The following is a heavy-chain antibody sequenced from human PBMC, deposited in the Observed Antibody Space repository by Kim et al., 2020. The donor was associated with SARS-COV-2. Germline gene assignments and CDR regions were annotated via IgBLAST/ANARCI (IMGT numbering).Heavy chain of an antibody. Sequence: SETLSLTCTVSGGSISSYYWSWIRQPPGKGLEWIGYIYYSGSTNYNPSLKSRVTISVDTSKNQFSLKLSSVTAADTAVYYCARDRSSDDCYSEGCYGMDVWGQGTTVTVSS. CDR1: GGSISSYY. D-gene: IGHD2-21*01. V-gene: IGHV4-59*13. J-gene: IGHJ6*02. CDR2: IYYSGST. CDR3: ARDRSSDDCYSEGCYGMDV.